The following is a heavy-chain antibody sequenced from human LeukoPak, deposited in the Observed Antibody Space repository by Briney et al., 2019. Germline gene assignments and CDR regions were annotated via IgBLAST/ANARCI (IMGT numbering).Heavy chain of an antibody. CDR2: INDNGADT. CDR1: GFTFSSYA. CDR3: ARDSEDFYYDSSGYPDY. V-gene: IGHV3-23*01. Sequence: PGGSLRLSCAASGFTFSSYAMSWVRQAPGKGLKWVSTINDNGADTYYADSVKGRFTISRDNSKNTLYLQMNSLRAEDTAVYYCARDSEDFYYDSSGYPDYWGQGTLVTVSS. D-gene: IGHD3-22*01. J-gene: IGHJ4*02.